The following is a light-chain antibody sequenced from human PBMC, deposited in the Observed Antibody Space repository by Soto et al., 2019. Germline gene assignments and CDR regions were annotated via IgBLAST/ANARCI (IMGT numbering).Light chain of an antibody. J-gene: IGKJ5*01. CDR2: GAS. CDR1: QSVSSY. V-gene: IGKV3-11*01. CDR3: QKRSNWPIT. Sequence: EIVLTQSPATLSLSPGERATLSCRASQSVSSYLAWYQQKPGQAPRLLIYGASNRATGIPATFSGSGSGTDFTLTISSLEPEDFAVYYCQKRSNWPITFGQGTRLEIK.